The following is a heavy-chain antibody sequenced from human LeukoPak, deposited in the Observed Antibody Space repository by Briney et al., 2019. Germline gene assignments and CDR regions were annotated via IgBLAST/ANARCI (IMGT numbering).Heavy chain of an antibody. CDR1: GGSIRTYY. CDR3: ARGDFYRYYFDY. Sequence: NPSETLSLTCTVSGGSIRTYYWSWIRQPPGKGLEWIGYIYISGSTNYNPSLKSRVTMSLDTSENQFSLKLSSVTAADTAVYYCARGDFYRYYFDYWGQGTLVTVSS. J-gene: IGHJ4*02. D-gene: IGHD2/OR15-2a*01. CDR2: IYISGST. V-gene: IGHV4-4*09.